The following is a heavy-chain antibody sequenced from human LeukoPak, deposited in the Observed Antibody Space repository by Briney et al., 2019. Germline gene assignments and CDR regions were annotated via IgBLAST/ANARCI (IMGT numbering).Heavy chain of an antibody. J-gene: IGHJ4*02. V-gene: IGHV4-4*07. CDR2: IYTSGST. CDR1: GGSISSYY. CDR3: AREHKYAAAGDY. Sequence: SETLSLTCTVSGGSISSYYWSWIRQLAGKGLEWIGRIYTSGSTNYNPSLKSRVTMSVDTSKNQFSLKLSSVTAADTAVYYCAREHKYAAAGDYWGQGTLVTVSS. D-gene: IGHD6-13*01.